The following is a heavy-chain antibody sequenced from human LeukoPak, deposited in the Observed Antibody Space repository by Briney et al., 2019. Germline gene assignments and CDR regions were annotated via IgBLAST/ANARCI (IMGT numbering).Heavy chain of an antibody. D-gene: IGHD3-3*01. Sequence: PGGSLRLSCAASGLTFSSSWMSWVRQAPGKGPEWVANIRQDGSQKYYVDSVKGRFTISRDNAKNSMYLQMNSLRAEDTAVYYCAREARISILGVVFDPWGQGTLVTVSS. J-gene: IGHJ5*02. CDR2: IRQDGSQK. CDR3: AREARISILGVVFDP. V-gene: IGHV3-7*01. CDR1: GLTFSSSW.